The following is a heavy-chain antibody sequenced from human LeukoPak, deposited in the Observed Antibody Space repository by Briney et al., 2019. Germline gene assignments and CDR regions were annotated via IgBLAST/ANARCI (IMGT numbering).Heavy chain of an antibody. CDR1: GFTFSSYA. CDR2: ISGSGGST. Sequence: GGSLGLSCAASGFTFSSYAMSWVRQAQGKWLEWVSPISGSGGSTYYADSVKGRFTISRDNSKNTLYLQMNSLRAEDTAVYYCAKDIAVAGPSYFDLWGRGTLVTVSS. V-gene: IGHV3-23*01. J-gene: IGHJ2*01. D-gene: IGHD6-19*01. CDR3: AKDIAVAGPSYFDL.